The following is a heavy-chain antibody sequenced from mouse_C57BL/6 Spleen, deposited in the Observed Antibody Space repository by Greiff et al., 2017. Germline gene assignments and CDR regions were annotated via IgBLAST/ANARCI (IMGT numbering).Heavy chain of an antibody. CDR1: GYAFSSSW. J-gene: IGHJ2*01. V-gene: IGHV1-82*01. Sequence: VQLQQSGPELVKPGASVKISCKASGYAFSSSWMNWVKQRPGKGLEWIGRIYPGDGDTNYNGQFKGKATLTADKSSSTVYMQLSGLTSEDSAVYFCARDGGYYVFDYWGQGTTLTVSS. CDR2: IYPGDGDT. CDR3: ARDGGYYVFDY. D-gene: IGHD2-3*01.